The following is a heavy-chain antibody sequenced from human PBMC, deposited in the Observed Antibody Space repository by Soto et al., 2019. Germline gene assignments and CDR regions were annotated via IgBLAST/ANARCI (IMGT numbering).Heavy chain of an antibody. CDR1: GGSISSSSYY. Sequence: SETLSLTCTVSGGSISSSSYYRGWIRQPPGKGLEWIGSIYYSGSTYYNPSLKSRVTISVDTSKNQFSLKLSSVTAADTAVYYCARGGVRSGYYYYYYGMDVWGQGTTVTVSS. CDR3: ARGGVRSGYYYYYYGMDV. D-gene: IGHD6-19*01. V-gene: IGHV4-39*01. CDR2: IYYSGST. J-gene: IGHJ6*02.